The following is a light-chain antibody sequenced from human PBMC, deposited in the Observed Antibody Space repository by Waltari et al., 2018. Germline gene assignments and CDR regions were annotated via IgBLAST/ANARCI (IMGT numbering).Light chain of an antibody. CDR2: ETS. Sequence: EIVLTQPPVPLSLSPGEGATLSCRASESVRSSFLAWYQQKPGQAPRLLIYETSSGASGIPDRFSGSGSGTDFTLTISRLEPEDFAVYYCQQYDSSPPQYSFGQGTKLEI. CDR1: ESVRSSF. V-gene: IGKV3-20*01. J-gene: IGKJ2*01. CDR3: QQYDSSPPQYS.